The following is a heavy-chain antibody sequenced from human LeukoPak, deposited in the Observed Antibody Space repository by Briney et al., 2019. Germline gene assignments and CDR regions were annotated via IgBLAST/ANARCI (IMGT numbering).Heavy chain of an antibody. CDR1: GGTFSSYA. Sequence: SVKVSCKASGGTFSSYAISWARQAPGQGLEWMGGIIPIFGTANYAQKFQGRVTITADKSTSTAYMELSSLRSEDTAVYYCARASMVRGVIMWAFDIWGQGTMVTVSS. CDR2: IIPIFGTA. CDR3: ARASMVRGVIMWAFDI. D-gene: IGHD3-10*01. V-gene: IGHV1-69*06. J-gene: IGHJ3*02.